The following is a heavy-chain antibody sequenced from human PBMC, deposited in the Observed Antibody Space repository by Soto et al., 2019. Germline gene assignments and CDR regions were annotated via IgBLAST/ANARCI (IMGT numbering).Heavy chain of an antibody. CDR2: ISYTGIT. D-gene: IGHD1-1*01. J-gene: IGHJ4*02. CDR3: ARHYPIGNNWNYFDY. CDR1: GGSINSDY. V-gene: IGHV4-59*08. Sequence: QVQLQESGPGLVKPSETLSLTCSVSGGSINSDYWCWIRQPPGKGLEWIGYISYTGITDYSPSLKSRVNISVDTSKNQFSLKVRSVTAADTAIYFCARHYPIGNNWNYFDYWGRGTIVTVSS.